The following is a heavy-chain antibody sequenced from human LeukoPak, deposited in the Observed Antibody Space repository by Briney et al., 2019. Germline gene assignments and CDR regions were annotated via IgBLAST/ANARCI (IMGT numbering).Heavy chain of an antibody. CDR3: ARVGSSSWYYFDY. Sequence: GGSLRLSCAASGFTFSSYGMHWVRQAPGKGLEWVAVISVDGSNEYYADSVKGRFTISRDNSKNTLYLQMNSLRPEGTAVYYCARVGSSSWYYFDYWGQGTLVTVSS. J-gene: IGHJ4*02. D-gene: IGHD6-13*01. CDR2: ISVDGSNE. CDR1: GFTFSSYG. V-gene: IGHV3-30*03.